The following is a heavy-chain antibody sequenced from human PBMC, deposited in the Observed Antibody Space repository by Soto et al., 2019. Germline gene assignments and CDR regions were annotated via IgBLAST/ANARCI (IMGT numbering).Heavy chain of an antibody. CDR2: INPNSGGT. CDR3: ARVVIAADGTHYYGKDV. CDR1: GYTFTGYY. Sequence: GASVKVSCKASGYTFTGYYMHWVRQAPGQGLEWMGWINPNSGGTNYAQKFQGWVTMTRDTSISTAYMELSRLRSDDTAVYYCARVVIAADGTHYYGKDVWGQGTTVTVSS. V-gene: IGHV1-2*04. J-gene: IGHJ6*02. D-gene: IGHD6-13*01.